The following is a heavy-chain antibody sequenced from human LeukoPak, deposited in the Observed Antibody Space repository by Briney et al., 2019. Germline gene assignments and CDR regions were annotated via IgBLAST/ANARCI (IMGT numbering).Heavy chain of an antibody. Sequence: GASVNVSCKASIYTFTDYYMHWVRQAPGQGREWMGWINPNSGGTNYAQKFQGRVTMTRDTSISTAYMELSRPRSDDTAVYYCARGGWSLGYCSSSSCLDWFDPWGQGTLVTVSS. CDR3: ARGGWSLGYCSSSSCLDWFDP. CDR1: IYTFTDYY. V-gene: IGHV1-2*02. D-gene: IGHD2-2*01. CDR2: INPNSGGT. J-gene: IGHJ5*02.